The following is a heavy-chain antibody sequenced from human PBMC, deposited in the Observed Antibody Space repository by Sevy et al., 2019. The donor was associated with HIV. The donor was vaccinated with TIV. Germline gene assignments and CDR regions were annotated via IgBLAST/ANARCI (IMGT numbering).Heavy chain of an antibody. CDR1: GFTPSTYG. J-gene: IGHJ4*02. Sequence: GESLKISCAGSGFTPSTYGMHWVRHAPGKGLEWVAVIGYDGNNKYYADSVKGRFTISIDNSKNTLFLQMDSLRAEDTAVYYCARDPRMYGDYLLAYFDYWGQGALVTVSS. CDR3: ARDPRMYGDYLLAYFDY. V-gene: IGHV3-33*01. D-gene: IGHD2-8*01. CDR2: IGYDGNNK.